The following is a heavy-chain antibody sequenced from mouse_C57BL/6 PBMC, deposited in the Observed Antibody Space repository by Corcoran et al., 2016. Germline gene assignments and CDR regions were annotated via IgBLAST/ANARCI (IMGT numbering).Heavy chain of an antibody. CDR1: GFNIKDYY. Sequence: EVQLQQSGAELVKPGASVKLSCTASGFNIKDYYMHWVKQRTEQGLEWIGRIDPEDGETKYAPKFQGKATITADTSSNTAYLQLSSLKAEDTAGYYCATPPRYGSRHYYAMDYWGQGTSVTVSS. D-gene: IGHD1-1*01. CDR2: IDPEDGET. V-gene: IGHV14-2*01. J-gene: IGHJ4*01. CDR3: ATPPRYGSRHYYAMDY.